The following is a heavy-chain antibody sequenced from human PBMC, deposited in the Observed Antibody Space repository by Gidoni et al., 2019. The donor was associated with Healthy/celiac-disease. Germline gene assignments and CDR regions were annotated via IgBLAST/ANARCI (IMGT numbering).Heavy chain of an antibody. CDR1: GFTFSSYS. V-gene: IGHV3-48*01. CDR2: ISSSSSTI. CDR3: AREERFGELLHDY. D-gene: IGHD3-10*01. Sequence: EVQLVESGGGLVQPGGSLRLSCAASGFTFSSYSMNWVRQAPGKGLEWVSYISSSSSTIYYADSVKGRFTISRDNAKNSLYLQMNSLRAEDTAVYYCAREERFGELLHDYWGQGTLVTVSS. J-gene: IGHJ4*02.